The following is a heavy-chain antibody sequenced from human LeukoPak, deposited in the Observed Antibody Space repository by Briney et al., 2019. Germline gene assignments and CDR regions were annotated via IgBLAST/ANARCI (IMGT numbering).Heavy chain of an antibody. D-gene: IGHD1-26*01. V-gene: IGHV4-39*01. CDR2: IHYRGNT. CDR1: GGSISSSIYY. Sequence: SETLSLTCTVSGGSISSSIYYWDWIRQPPGKGLEWIGSIHYRGNTYYSPSLKSRAPISVDTSKNQFSLKLSSVTAADTAVYYCARGGGELLQTVDYWGQGTLVTVSS. CDR3: ARGGGELLQTVDY. J-gene: IGHJ4*02.